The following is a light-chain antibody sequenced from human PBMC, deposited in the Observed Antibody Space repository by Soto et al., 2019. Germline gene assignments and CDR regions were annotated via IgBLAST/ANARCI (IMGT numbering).Light chain of an antibody. V-gene: IGKV1-27*01. CDR3: QKYNSAPLT. Sequence: DVQMTQSPSSLSAFVGDRVTITCRASQGIAPYLAWFQQKPGKVPKLLIYATSTLQSGVPSRFSCSESGTDFTLTITSLQPEDVATYYCQKYNSAPLTFGGGTKVEIK. CDR2: ATS. CDR1: QGIAPY. J-gene: IGKJ4*01.